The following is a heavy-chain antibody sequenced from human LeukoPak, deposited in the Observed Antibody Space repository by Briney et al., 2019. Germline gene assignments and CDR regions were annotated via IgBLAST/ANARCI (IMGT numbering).Heavy chain of an antibody. V-gene: IGHV1-2*06. J-gene: IGHJ4*02. CDR3: APSFYCGGGTCYSGYYSDY. D-gene: IGHD2-15*01. CDR1: GYTFTDYY. CDR2: INPNSGGT. Sequence: ASVKVSCKASGYTFTDYYIHWVRQAPGQGLEWMGRINPNSGGTNYAQKFQGRVTMTRDTFISTAYMELSRLRSDDTAVYYCAPSFYCGGGTCYSGYYSDYWGQGTLVTVSS.